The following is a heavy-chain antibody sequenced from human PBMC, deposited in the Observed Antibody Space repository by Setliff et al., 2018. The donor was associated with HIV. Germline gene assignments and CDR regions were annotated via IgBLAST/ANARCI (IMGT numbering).Heavy chain of an antibody. Sequence: ASETLSLTCTVSGGSISSSSYYWGWIRQPPGKGLEWIGSIYYSGSTYYNPSLKSRVTISVDTSKNQFSLKLSSVTAADTAVYYCATEDGWAFDYWGQGTLVTVSS. CDR1: GGSISSSSYY. V-gene: IGHV4-39*07. CDR3: ATEDGWAFDY. D-gene: IGHD6-19*01. J-gene: IGHJ4*02. CDR2: IYYSGST.